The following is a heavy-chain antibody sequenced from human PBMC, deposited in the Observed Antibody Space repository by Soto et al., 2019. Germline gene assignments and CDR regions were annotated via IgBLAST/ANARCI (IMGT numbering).Heavy chain of an antibody. V-gene: IGHV3-72*01. Sequence: EVQLVESGGGLVQPGGSLRLSCAASGFTLSDHYMDWVRQAPGKGLEWVGRTKNKANRYTTEYAASVNGRFTISRDDSKNSLYLQMNSLKTEDTAVYYCARWVSGSPDNCGQGTLVTVSS. CDR2: TKNKANRYTT. CDR1: GFTLSDHY. D-gene: IGHD1-26*01. CDR3: ARWVSGSPDN. J-gene: IGHJ4*02.